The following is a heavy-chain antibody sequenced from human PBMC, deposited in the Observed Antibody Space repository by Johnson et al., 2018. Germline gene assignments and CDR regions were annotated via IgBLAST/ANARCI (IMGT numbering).Heavy chain of an antibody. CDR2: IWYDGSNK. CDR1: GFTFSSYG. Sequence: QVQLVESGGGVVQXGRSLRLXCAASGFTFSSYGMHWVRQAPGKGLEWVAVIWYDGSNKYYADSVKGRFTISRDNSKNTLYLQMNSLRAEDTAVYYCAKGVGYLEYYYMDVWGKGTTVTVSS. CDR3: AKGVGYLEYYYMDV. V-gene: IGHV3-33*06. D-gene: IGHD1-20*01. J-gene: IGHJ6*03.